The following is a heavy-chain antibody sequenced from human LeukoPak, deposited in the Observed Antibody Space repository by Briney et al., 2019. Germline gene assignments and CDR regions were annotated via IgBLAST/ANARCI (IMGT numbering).Heavy chain of an antibody. D-gene: IGHD5-12*01. CDR1: GFTFSSYA. J-gene: IGHJ5*02. CDR3: AKGGYSGYDFDLT. Sequence: GGSLRLSCAASGFTFSSYAMHWVRQAPGKGLEWVAVISYDGSNKYYADSVKGRFTISRDNSKNTLYLQMNSLRAEDTAVYYCAKGGYSGYDFDLTWGQGTLVTVSS. CDR2: ISYDGSNK. V-gene: IGHV3-30*04.